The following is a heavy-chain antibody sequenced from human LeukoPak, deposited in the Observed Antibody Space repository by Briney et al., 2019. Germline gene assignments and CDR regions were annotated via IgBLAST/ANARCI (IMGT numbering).Heavy chain of an antibody. J-gene: IGHJ6*03. Sequence: SETLSLTCTVSGGSISSGSYYWGWIRQPPGKGLEWIGSIYYSGSTYYNPSLKSRLTISVDTSKNQFSLKLSSVTAADTAVYFCATHGSPQYYYYYMDVWGKGTTVTVSS. CDR2: IYYSGST. CDR1: GGSISSGSYY. D-gene: IGHD1-26*01. CDR3: ATHGSPQYYYYYMDV. V-gene: IGHV4-39*01.